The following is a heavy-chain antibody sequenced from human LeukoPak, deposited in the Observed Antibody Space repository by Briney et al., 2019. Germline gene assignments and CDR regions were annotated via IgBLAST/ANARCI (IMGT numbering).Heavy chain of an antibody. V-gene: IGHV4-34*01. CDR3: AKPSNYYGSATDAFDF. CDR1: GGSFSGYY. Sequence: SETLSLTCAVYGGSFSGYYWSWIRQPPGKGLEGIGEINHSGSTNYNPSLTGRVTISVDTSKNQFSLKLSSVTAADTAVYYCAKPSNYYGSATDAFDFWGQGTMVTVSS. CDR2: INHSGST. D-gene: IGHD3-10*01. J-gene: IGHJ3*01.